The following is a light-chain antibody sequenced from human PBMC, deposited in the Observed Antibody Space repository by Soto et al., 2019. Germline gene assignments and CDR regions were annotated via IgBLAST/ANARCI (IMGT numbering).Light chain of an antibody. CDR1: QTVRNNY. CDR3: QQYDKWPTWT. Sequence: EFVLTQSPGTLSLSPGERATLSCRASQTVRNNYLAWYQQKPGQAPRLLIYDASSRATGIPARFSGSGSGTDFTLTISSLQSEDFAVYYCQQYDKWPTWTFGQGTKVDIK. J-gene: IGKJ1*01. CDR2: DAS. V-gene: IGKV3-20*01.